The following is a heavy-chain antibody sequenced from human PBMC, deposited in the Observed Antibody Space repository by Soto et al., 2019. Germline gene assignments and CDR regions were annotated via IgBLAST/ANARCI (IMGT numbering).Heavy chain of an antibody. D-gene: IGHD3-22*01. Sequence: ETLPLTCAVQGGSFSGYIWTWIRQPPGKGLQWIGQINHSGSTYYNPSLKSRVTISLFTSNDQFSLSLSSVTAADTAVYYCTGAYYDIDGYILDPWGQGTSVTVSS. V-gene: IGHV4-34*01. CDR1: GGSFSGYI. CDR3: TGAYYDIDGYILDP. CDR2: INHSGST. J-gene: IGHJ5*02.